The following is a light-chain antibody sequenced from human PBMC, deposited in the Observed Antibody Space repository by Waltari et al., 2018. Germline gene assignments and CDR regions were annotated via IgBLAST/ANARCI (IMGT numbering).Light chain of an antibody. V-gene: IGKV1-39*01. CDR3: QQAYSTPQRGLT. CDR2: TAT. J-gene: IGKJ4*01. CDR1: QRISAY. Sequence: IHMTQSTSSLPASVGARVTITSRASQRISAYVNCYQQKPCEAPKLLIYTATNLQSGVPSRFSGSGSGTDFTLTISSLQPEDFATYYCQQAYSTPQRGLTFGGGTKVDIK.